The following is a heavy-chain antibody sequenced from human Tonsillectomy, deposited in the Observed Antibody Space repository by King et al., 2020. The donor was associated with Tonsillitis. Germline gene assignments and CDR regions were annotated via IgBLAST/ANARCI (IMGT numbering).Heavy chain of an antibody. CDR1: GFTFSSYA. D-gene: IGHD3-10*01. CDR2: ISSNGGST. J-gene: IGHJ3*02. Sequence: VQLVESGGGLVQPGGSLRLSCSASGFTFSSYAMHWVRQAPGKGLEYVSAISSNGGSTYYADSVKGRFTISRDNSKNTLYLQMSSLRAEDTAVYYCSTADYYGSGSYYNDPSDDAFDIWGQGTMVTVSS. V-gene: IGHV3-64D*06. CDR3: STADYYGSGSYYNDPSDDAFDI.